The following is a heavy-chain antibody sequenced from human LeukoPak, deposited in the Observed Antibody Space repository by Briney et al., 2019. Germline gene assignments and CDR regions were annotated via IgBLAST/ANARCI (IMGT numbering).Heavy chain of an antibody. D-gene: IGHD2-15*01. CDR2: ISSSGSTI. V-gene: IGHV3-48*03. CDR3: ASPRVVAARQDY. Sequence: GGSLRLSCAASGFTFSSYEMNWVRQAPGKWLEWVSYISSSGSTIYYADSVKGRFTISRDNAKNSLYLQMNSLRAEDTAVYYCASPRVVAARQDYWGQGTLVTVSS. CDR1: GFTFSSYE. J-gene: IGHJ4*02.